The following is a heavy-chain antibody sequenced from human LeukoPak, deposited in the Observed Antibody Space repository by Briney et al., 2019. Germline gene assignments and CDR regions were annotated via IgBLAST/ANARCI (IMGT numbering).Heavy chain of an antibody. CDR2: IYYTGNT. Sequence: SETLSLTCIVSGDSISSRYWGWIRQPPGKGLEWIGYIYYTGNTNYNPSLKSRVTMSVDISKNQFSLKMTSVTAADTAVYYCARDGRHDNNHWFDSWGQGTLVTVSA. J-gene: IGHJ5*01. V-gene: IGHV4-59*11. D-gene: IGHD5-24*01. CDR1: GDSISSRY. CDR3: ARDGRHDNNHWFDS.